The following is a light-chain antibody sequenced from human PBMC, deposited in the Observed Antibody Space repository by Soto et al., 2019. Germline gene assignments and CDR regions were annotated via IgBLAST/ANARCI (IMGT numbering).Light chain of an antibody. Sequence: QSVLTQPPSASGSPGQSVTISCTGTSSDIGGHNYVSWYQQHPGKAPKLMIYEVSKRPSGVPDRFSGSKSGNTASLTVSGLQAEDEADYYCSSYAGSNNYVVFGGGTKLTVL. CDR1: SSDIGGHNY. CDR3: SSYAGSNNYVV. CDR2: EVS. V-gene: IGLV2-8*01. J-gene: IGLJ2*01.